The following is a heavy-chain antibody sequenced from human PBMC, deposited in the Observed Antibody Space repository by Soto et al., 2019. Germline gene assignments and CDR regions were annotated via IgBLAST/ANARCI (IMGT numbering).Heavy chain of an antibody. CDR3: ARELVGSSWPYYYYGMDV. D-gene: IGHD6-13*01. V-gene: IGHV1-18*01. Sequence: QVQLVQSGAEVKKPGASVKVSCKASGYTFTSYGISWVRQAPGQGLEWMGWISAYNGNTNYAQKLQGRVTMTTDTXTXTXXMELRSLRSDDTAVYYCARELVGSSWPYYYYGMDVWGQGTTVTVSS. J-gene: IGHJ6*02. CDR2: ISAYNGNT. CDR1: GYTFTSYG.